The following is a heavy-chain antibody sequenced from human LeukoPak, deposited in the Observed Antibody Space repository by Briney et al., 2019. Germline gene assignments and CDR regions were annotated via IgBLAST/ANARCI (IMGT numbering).Heavy chain of an antibody. CDR1: GGSISSYY. J-gene: IGHJ3*02. CDR3: ARDSPNYDFWSGYYTDAFDI. D-gene: IGHD3-3*01. CDR2: IYYSGNT. V-gene: IGHV4-59*13. Sequence: SETLSLTCTVSGGSISSYYWSWIRQPPEKGLEWIGYIYYSGNTNYNPSLKSRVPISGDTSKNQFSLKLSSVTAADTAVYYCARDSPNYDFWSGYYTDAFDIWGQGTMVTVSS.